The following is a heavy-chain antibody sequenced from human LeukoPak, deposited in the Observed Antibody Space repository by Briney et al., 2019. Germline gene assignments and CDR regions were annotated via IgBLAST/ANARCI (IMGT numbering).Heavy chain of an antibody. J-gene: IGHJ4*02. Sequence: ASVKVSCRSSGYTXTTYGITGVRQAPGQGLEWMVWISTYNGNTNYAQKLQGRVTMTTDTSTSTAYMELRSLRSDDTAMYYCARDRMDTGTYFDYWGQGTLVTVSS. V-gene: IGHV1-18*01. CDR3: ARDRMDTGTYFDY. CDR1: GYTXTTYG. D-gene: IGHD5-18*01. CDR2: ISTYNGNT.